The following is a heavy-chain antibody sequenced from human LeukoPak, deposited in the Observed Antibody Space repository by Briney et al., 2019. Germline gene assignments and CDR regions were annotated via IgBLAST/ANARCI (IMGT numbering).Heavy chain of an antibody. CDR3: AREPAYYDSSGYYLDY. CDR1: GGSISSSSYY. V-gene: IGHV4-39*07. D-gene: IGHD3-22*01. Sequence: SETLSLTCTVSGGSISSSSYYWGWIRQPPGKGLEWIGSIYYSVSTYYNPSLKSRVTISVDTSKNQFSLKLSSVTAADTAVYYCAREPAYYDSSGYYLDYWGQGTLVTVSS. J-gene: IGHJ4*02. CDR2: IYYSVST.